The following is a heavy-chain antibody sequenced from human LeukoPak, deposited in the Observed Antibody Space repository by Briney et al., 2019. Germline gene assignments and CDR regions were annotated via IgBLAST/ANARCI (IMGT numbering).Heavy chain of an antibody. J-gene: IGHJ1*01. CDR1: GGSISSYY. CDR3: ARMGYYYDSSGYWEYFQH. D-gene: IGHD3-22*01. V-gene: IGHV4-4*07. Sequence: SETLSLTCTVSGGSISSYYWIWIRQPAGKGLEWIGRIYTSGSTNYNPSLKRRVTMSVDTSKNQFSLKLSSVTAADTAVYYCARMGYYYDSSGYWEYFQHWGQGTLVTVSS. CDR2: IYTSGST.